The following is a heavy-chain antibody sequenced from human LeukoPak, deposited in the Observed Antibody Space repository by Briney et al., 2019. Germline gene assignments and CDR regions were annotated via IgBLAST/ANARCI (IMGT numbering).Heavy chain of an antibody. CDR2: IYDSGST. CDR3: ARDAFDI. J-gene: IGHJ3*02. V-gene: IGHV4-31*03. CDR1: GASMSSGGYY. Sequence: SETLSLTCTVSGASMSSGGYYWSWLRQHPGKGLEWIGYIYDSGSTYYNPSLKSRVTISIDTSKNQFSLKLTSVTAADTAVYYCARDAFDIWGQGTMVTVSS.